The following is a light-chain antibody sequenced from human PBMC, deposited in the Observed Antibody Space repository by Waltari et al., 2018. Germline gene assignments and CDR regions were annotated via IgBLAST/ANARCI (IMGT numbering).Light chain of an antibody. Sequence: QPELTQSPSASASLGASVKLTFPLSSGHCSYAIAWHQQQRQKGPRYLRKLNSDGSHNKGDGIPHRFSGSSSGAQRYLTISSLQSEDEADYYCQTWGTGTHVVFGGGTKLTVL. CDR1: SGHCSYA. CDR2: LNSDGSH. CDR3: QTWGTGTHVV. V-gene: IGLV4-69*01. J-gene: IGLJ2*01.